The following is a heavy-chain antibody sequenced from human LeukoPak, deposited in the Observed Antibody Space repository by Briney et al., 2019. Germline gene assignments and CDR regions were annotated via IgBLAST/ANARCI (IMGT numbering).Heavy chain of an antibody. V-gene: IGHV4-39*01. CDR2: IYYSGST. CDR3: ARHFRNYVYWFDP. D-gene: IGHD1-7*01. CDR1: GGSISSSSYY. J-gene: IGHJ5*02. Sequence: SETLSLTCTVSGGSISSSSYYWGWIRQPPGKGLEWIGSIYYSGSTYYNPSLKSRVTISVDTSKNQFSLKLSSVTAADTDVYYCARHFRNYVYWFDPWGQGTLVTVSS.